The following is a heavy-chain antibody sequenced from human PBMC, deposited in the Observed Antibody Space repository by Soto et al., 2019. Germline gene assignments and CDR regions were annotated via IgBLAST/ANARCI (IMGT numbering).Heavy chain of an antibody. CDR2: ISGSSSTF. CDR1: GFTFSDYS. D-gene: IGHD5-12*01. CDR3: ASSGSRIDY. V-gene: IGHV3-48*02. Sequence: VQLVESGGGSVQPGGSLRLSCAASGFTFSDYSMNWVRQAPGKGLEWVSYISGSSSTFYYADSVKGRFTISRDDAKNSLYLQMTSLRDEDTAVYYCASSGSRIDYWGQGTLVTVSS. J-gene: IGHJ4*02.